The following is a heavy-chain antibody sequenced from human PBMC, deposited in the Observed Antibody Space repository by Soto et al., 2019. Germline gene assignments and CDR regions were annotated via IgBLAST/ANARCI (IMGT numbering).Heavy chain of an antibody. D-gene: IGHD5-12*01. V-gene: IGHV4-30-4*01. CDR3: ARVGSLGYGGYVGAHIDY. J-gene: IGHJ4*02. CDR1: GGSISSGDYY. CDR2: IYYSGST. Sequence: QVQLQESGPGLVKPSQTLSLTCTVSGGSISSGDYYWSWIRQPPGKGLEWIGYIYYSGSTYYNPSRKSRVTISVDTSKTQFSLKLSFVTAADTAVYYCARVGSLGYGGYVGAHIDYCGQGNLVTVSS.